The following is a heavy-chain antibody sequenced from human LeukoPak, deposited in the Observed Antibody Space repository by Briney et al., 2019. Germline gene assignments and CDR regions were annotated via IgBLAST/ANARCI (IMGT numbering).Heavy chain of an antibody. V-gene: IGHV3-30-3*01. CDR1: GFPFSRYA. J-gene: IGHJ4*02. CDR3: ASSNEFYYDTSTYVDY. CDR2: RPHDGGIE. D-gene: IGHD3-22*01. Sequence: PGGSLRLSCAASGFPFSRYAVHWVRQAPGKGLEWVALRPHDGGIEDYADSVKGRFTISRDNSRNTLYLQMNSLKPEDTAVYYCASSNEFYYDTSTYVDYWGQGTLVTVSS.